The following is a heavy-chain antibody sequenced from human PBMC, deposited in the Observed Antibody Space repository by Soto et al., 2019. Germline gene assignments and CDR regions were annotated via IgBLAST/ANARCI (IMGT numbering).Heavy chain of an antibody. J-gene: IGHJ4*02. Sequence: LRLPSDGSGFTISDYYMRWIRKSRGRGLEWISYSSNSGSFTRYSDSVKGRFSVSRNNTKNFLFLQMNSLRAEDTAVYYCARSGDNHYVLDYWGPGTPVPVSS. V-gene: IGHV3-11*06. D-gene: IGHD3-10*02. CDR3: ARSGDNHYVLDY. CDR1: GFTISDYY. CDR2: SSNSGSFT.